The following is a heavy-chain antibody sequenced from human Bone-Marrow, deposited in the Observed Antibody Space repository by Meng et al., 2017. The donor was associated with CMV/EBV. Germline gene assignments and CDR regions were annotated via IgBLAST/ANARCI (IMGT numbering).Heavy chain of an antibody. V-gene: IGHV1-69*02. Sequence: SVKVSCKASGGTFSSYTISWVRQAPGQGLEWMGRIIPILGIANYAQKFQGRVTITADKSTSTAYMELSSLRSEDTAVYYCASPEGGDAFDIWGQGIMVTVSS. CDR1: GGTFSSYT. D-gene: IGHD3-16*01. CDR2: IIPILGIA. CDR3: ASPEGGDAFDI. J-gene: IGHJ3*02.